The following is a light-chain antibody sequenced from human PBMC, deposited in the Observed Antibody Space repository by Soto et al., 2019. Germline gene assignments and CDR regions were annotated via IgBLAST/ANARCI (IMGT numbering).Light chain of an antibody. V-gene: IGLV4-69*01. Sequence: QLVLTQSPSASASLGASVKLTCTLSSGHSSYAIAWHQQQPEKGPRYLMKVNTDGSHTRGDGIPDRFSGSSSGAERYLTISSLQSDDEADYYCQTWGTGIQVFGGGTKVTVL. CDR3: QTWGTGIQV. CDR2: VNTDGSH. CDR1: SGHSSYA. J-gene: IGLJ3*02.